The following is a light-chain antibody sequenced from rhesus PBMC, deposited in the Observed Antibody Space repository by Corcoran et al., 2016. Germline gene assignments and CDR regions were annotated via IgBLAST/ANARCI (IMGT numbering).Light chain of an antibody. CDR2: DAS. Sequence: EIVMTQSPATLSLSPGERATLSCRASQSVSSRLAWYQQKPGQAPRLLIYDASSRGRGIPDKLSGGGFGKDFTLTISSLEPEDVAVYCCQQESNWVSFGQGTKVEIK. CDR3: QQESNWVS. V-gene: IGKV3-17*02. J-gene: IGKJ2*01. CDR1: QSVSSR.